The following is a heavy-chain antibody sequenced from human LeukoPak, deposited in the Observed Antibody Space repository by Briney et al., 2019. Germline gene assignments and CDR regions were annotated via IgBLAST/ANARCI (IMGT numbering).Heavy chain of an antibody. CDR3: AKGGDYYDSSGYYRSSYFDY. J-gene: IGHJ4*02. Sequence: PGGSLRLSCVASGFTFDDYAMHWVRQAPGKGLEWVSLISGDGASTYYADSLKGRFTISRDNSRNSLYLQMNSLRTEDTALYYCAKGGDYYDSSGYYRSSYFDYWGQGTQVTVSS. CDR1: GFTFDDYA. D-gene: IGHD3-22*01. CDR2: ISGDGAST. V-gene: IGHV3-43*02.